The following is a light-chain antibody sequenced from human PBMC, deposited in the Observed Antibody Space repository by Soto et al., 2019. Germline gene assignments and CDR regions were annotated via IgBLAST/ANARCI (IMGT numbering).Light chain of an antibody. CDR3: LRYNGYPPGT. CDR2: DAS. V-gene: IGKV1-5*01. J-gene: IGKJ1*01. CDR1: QSISNW. Sequence: DSISSWSRASQSISNWLAWYQQKPGRLPRLLTYDASSLESGVPSRFSGSGSGTEFTLTISSLQTHDYAIFCCLRYNGYPPGTFGQGTRVDIK.